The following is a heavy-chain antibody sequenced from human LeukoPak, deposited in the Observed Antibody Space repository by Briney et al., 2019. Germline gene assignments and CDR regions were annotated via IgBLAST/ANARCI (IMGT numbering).Heavy chain of an antibody. CDR1: GGSISSYH. J-gene: IGHJ3*02. Sequence: PSETLSLTCTVSGGSISSYHWSWIRQPAGKGLEWIGRIYTSGSTNYNPSLKSRVTMSVDTSKNQFSLKLSSVTAADTAVYYCARERPYYYGSGPSRDAFDIWGQGTMVTVSS. V-gene: IGHV4-4*07. CDR2: IYTSGST. CDR3: ARERPYYYGSGPSRDAFDI. D-gene: IGHD3-10*01.